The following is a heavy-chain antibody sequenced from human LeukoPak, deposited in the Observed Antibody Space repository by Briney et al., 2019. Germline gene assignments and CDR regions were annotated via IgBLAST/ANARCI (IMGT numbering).Heavy chain of an antibody. J-gene: IGHJ4*02. D-gene: IGHD3-16*01. V-gene: IGHV3-7*01. Sequence: GGSLRLSCAASGFTFSTYLMSWVRQAPGKGLEWVANIKQDGSDIYYVDSVKGRFTISRDNAKNSLYLQMSSLRAEDTAVYYCTRGGRLHPQSPYWGQGTLVTVSS. CDR1: GFTFSTYL. CDR2: IKQDGSDI. CDR3: TRGGRLHPQSPY.